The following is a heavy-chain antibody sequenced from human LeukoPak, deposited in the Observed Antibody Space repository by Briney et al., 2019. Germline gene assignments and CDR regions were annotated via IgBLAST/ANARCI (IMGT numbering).Heavy chain of an antibody. CDR3: ARVGDYGDYYDAFDI. CDR1: GGTFSSYA. D-gene: IGHD4-17*01. CDR2: IIPILGIA. J-gene: IGHJ3*02. Sequence: GASVKVSCKASGGTFSSYAISWVRQAPGQGLEWMGRIIPILGIANYAQKFQGRVTITADESTSTAYMELRSLRSDDTAVYYCARVGDYGDYYDAFDIWGQGTMVTVSS. V-gene: IGHV1-69*04.